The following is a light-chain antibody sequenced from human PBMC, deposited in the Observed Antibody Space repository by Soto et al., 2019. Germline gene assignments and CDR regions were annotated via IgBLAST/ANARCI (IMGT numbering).Light chain of an antibody. CDR3: QQYKNWPVT. V-gene: IGKV3-15*01. J-gene: IGKJ4*01. Sequence: EMVMTQSPATLSVSPGERVTFSCRASQSVTSNLAWYQHKPGQAPRLLIYGASTGATGIPARFSGSGSGTEFTLTINSLQSEDFAIYYCQQYKNWPVTFGGGTKVDIK. CDR2: GAS. CDR1: QSVTSN.